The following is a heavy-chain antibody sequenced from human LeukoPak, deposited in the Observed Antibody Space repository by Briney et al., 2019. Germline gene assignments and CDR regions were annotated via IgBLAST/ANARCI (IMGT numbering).Heavy chain of an antibody. CDR2: IYYSGST. CDR3: ARHKYSTGWPPEGAFDI. CDR1: GDSISSYY. D-gene: IGHD6-19*01. J-gene: IGHJ3*02. Sequence: SETLSLTCTVSGDSISSYYWGWIRQPPGKGLEWIGSIYYSGSTYYNASLKSRVTISVDTSKNQFSLKLSSLTAADTAVYYCARHKYSTGWPPEGAFDIWGQGTMVTVSS. V-gene: IGHV4-39*01.